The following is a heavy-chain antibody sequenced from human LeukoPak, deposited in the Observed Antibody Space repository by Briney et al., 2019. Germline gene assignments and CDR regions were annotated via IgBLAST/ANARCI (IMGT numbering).Heavy chain of an antibody. CDR2: IYSGGST. V-gene: IGHV3-53*01. CDR1: GFTVSSNY. Sequence: GGSLRLSCAASGFTVSSNYMSWVRQAPGKGLEWVSVIYSGGSTYYADSVKGRFTISRDNSKNTLYLQMNSLRAEDTAVYYCARDLFPHCGGDCYSPQGAFDIWGQGTMVTVSS. J-gene: IGHJ3*02. D-gene: IGHD2-21*02. CDR3: ARDLFPHCGGDCYSPQGAFDI.